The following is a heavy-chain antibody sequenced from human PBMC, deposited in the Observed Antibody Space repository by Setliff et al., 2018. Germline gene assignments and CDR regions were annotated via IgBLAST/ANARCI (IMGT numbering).Heavy chain of an antibody. CDR1: GGSISSSSYY. D-gene: IGHD3-10*01. J-gene: IGHJ4*02. CDR3: ARFYGSSALDY. CDR2: IYYSGST. Sequence: SETLSLTCTVSGGSISSSSYYWGWIRQPPGKGLEWIGSIYYSGSTYYNPSLKSRVTISVDTSKNQFSLKLSSVTAADTAVYYCARFYGSSALDYWGQGTLVTVSS. V-gene: IGHV4-39*07.